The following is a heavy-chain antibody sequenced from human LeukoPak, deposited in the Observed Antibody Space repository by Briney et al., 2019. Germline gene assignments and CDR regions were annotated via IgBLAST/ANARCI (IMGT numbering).Heavy chain of an antibody. D-gene: IGHD1-26*01. CDR1: GFTFSSYA. CDR2: ISGSGGST. CDR3: VLIVGATGRVGDLDY. V-gene: IGHV3-23*01. J-gene: IGHJ4*02. Sequence: GGSLRLSCAASGFTFSSYAMSWVRQAPGKGLEWVSAISGSGGSTYYADSVKGRFTISRDNSKNTLYLQMNSLRAEDTAVYYCVLIVGATGRVGDLDYWGQGTLVTVSS.